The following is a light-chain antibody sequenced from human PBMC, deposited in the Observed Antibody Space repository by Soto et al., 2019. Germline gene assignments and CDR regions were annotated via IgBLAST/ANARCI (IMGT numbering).Light chain of an antibody. J-gene: IGKJ1*01. CDR2: GAS. CDR3: QHYNSYSEA. Sequence: EIVMTQSPATLSVSPGERATLSCRASQSVSSNLAWYQQKPGQAPRLLIYGASTRATGIAARFSGSGSGTEFTLTISSLQPDDFATYYCQHYNSYSEAFGQGTKVDIK. V-gene: IGKV3-15*01. CDR1: QSVSSN.